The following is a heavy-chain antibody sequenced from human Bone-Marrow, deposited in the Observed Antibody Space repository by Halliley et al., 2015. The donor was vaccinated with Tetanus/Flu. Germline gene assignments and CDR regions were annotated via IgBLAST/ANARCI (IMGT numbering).Heavy chain of an antibody. CDR1: GGPIRSGNFY. CDR3: ARGPTVTARGNWFDP. J-gene: IGHJ5*02. Sequence: TLSLTCTVSGGPIRSGNFYWSWIRQHPGKGLEWIGYISYSGSAYSKPSLESRVTISLDRSKNQFSLKMNSVTAADTAVYYCARGPTVTARGNWFDPWGQGTLVIVSS. D-gene: IGHD4-17*01. CDR2: ISYSGSA. V-gene: IGHV4-31*03.